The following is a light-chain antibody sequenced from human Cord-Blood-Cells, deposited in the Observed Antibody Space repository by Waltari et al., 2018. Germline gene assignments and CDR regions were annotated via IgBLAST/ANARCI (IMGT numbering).Light chain of an antibody. Sequence: DIVMIQSPDSLAVSLGERATINCKSSQSVLYSSNNKNYLAWYQQKPGQPPKLLIYWASTRESGVPDRFSGSGSGTDFTLTISSLQAEDVAVYYCQQCYSTPYTFGQGTKLEIK. V-gene: IGKV4-1*01. CDR2: WAS. J-gene: IGKJ2*01. CDR3: QQCYSTPYT. CDR1: QSVLYSSNNKNY.